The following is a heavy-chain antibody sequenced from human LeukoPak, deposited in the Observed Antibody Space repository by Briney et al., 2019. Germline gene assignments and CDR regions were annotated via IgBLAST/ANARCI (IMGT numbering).Heavy chain of an antibody. CDR2: IYHSGST. J-gene: IGHJ3*02. Sequence: SETLSLTCAVSGYSNSSGYYWGWIRQPPGKGLEWIGSIYHSGSTYYNPSLKSRVTISVDTSKNQFSLKLSSVPAADTAVYYCARHAPQFRFLDDAFDIWGQGTMVTVSS. D-gene: IGHD3-3*01. CDR3: ARHAPQFRFLDDAFDI. CDR1: GYSNSSGYY. V-gene: IGHV4-38-2*01.